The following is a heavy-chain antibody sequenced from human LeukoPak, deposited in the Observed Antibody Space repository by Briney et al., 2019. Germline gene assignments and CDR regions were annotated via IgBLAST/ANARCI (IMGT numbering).Heavy chain of an antibody. CDR2: ISYDGSND. CDR3: AKVRAVSSSDAFDI. J-gene: IGHJ3*02. D-gene: IGHD2-2*01. CDR1: GFTFSSYG. V-gene: IGHV3-30*18. Sequence: GGSPRLSCAAPGFTFSSYGMNWVRQAPGKGLEWVAAISYDGSNDFYADSVKGRFTISRDNSKNSLYLQMNSLRAEDTALYYCAKVRAVSSSDAFDIWGQGTMVTVSS.